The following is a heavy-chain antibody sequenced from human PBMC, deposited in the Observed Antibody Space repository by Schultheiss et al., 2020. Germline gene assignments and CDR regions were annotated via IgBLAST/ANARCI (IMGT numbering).Heavy chain of an antibody. Sequence: ETLSLTCAVYGGSFSGYYWSWIRQPPGKGLEWVSAISGSGGSTYYADSVKGRFTISRDNSKNTLYLQMNSLRAEDTAVYYCARPDYGDFDYWGQGTLVTVSS. V-gene: IGHV3-23*01. J-gene: IGHJ4*02. CDR3: ARPDYGDFDY. CDR1: GGSFSGYY. D-gene: IGHD4-17*01. CDR2: ISGSGGST.